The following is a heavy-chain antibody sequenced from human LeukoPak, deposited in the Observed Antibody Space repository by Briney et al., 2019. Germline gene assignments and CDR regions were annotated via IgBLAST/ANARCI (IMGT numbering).Heavy chain of an antibody. Sequence: GGSLRLSCAASGFTFSSYSMNWVRQAPGKGLEWVSSISSSGSYIYYADSVKGRFTISRDNAKNSLYLQMNSLRAEDAAVYYCARGLRSGSFDYWGQGTLVTVSS. V-gene: IGHV3-21*01. J-gene: IGHJ4*02. CDR1: GFTFSSYS. CDR2: ISSSGSYI. D-gene: IGHD1-26*01. CDR3: ARGLRSGSFDY.